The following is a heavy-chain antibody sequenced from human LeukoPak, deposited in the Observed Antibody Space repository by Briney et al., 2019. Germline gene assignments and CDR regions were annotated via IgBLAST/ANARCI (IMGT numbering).Heavy chain of an antibody. V-gene: IGHV5-51*01. CDR3: ARVGSRSGYLGYFDY. Sequence: GESLKISCKGSGYSFTSYWIGWVRQMPGKGLEWMGIIYPGDSDTRYSPSFQGQVTISADKSISTAYLQWSSLKASDTAMYYCARVGSRSGYLGYFDYWGQGTLVTVSS. J-gene: IGHJ4*02. D-gene: IGHD3-22*01. CDR1: GYSFTSYW. CDR2: IYPGDSDT.